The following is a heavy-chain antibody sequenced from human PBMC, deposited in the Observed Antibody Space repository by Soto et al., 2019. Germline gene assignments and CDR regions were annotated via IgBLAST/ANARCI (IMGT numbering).Heavy chain of an antibody. J-gene: IGHJ3*02. CDR3: ARDILSLPPVEVVVGDDAFDI. V-gene: IGHV3-30-3*01. CDR1: GFTFSSYA. D-gene: IGHD2-21*01. Sequence: QVQLVESGRGVVQPGRSLRLSCAASGFTFSSYAMHWVRQAPGKGLEWVAVISYDGSNKYYADSVKGRFTISRDNSKNTLYLQMNSLRVENTAVYYCARDILSLPPVEVVVGDDAFDIWGQGTMVTVSS. CDR2: ISYDGSNK.